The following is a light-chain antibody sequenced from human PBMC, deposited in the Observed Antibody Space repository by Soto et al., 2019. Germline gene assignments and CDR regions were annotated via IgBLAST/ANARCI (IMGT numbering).Light chain of an antibody. V-gene: IGKV1-33*01. CDR2: DAS. CDR3: QQYDNLLPIT. CDR1: QDIAKN. Sequence: IQMTQSPSSLSTSVGDRVTITCQASQDIAKNLNWYQQKPGKAPKLLIYDASSLQTGVPSRFSGSGSATHFTFTISSLQSEDIATYYCQQYDNLLPITFGQGTRLEIK. J-gene: IGKJ5*01.